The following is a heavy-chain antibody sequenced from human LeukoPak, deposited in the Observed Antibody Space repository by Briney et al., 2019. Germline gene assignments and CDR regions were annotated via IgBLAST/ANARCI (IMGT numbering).Heavy chain of an antibody. CDR3: ARMKTRYNWNDDAFDI. CDR2: IIPIFGTA. CDR1: GGTFSSYA. Sequence: ASVKVSCKASGGTFSSYAISWVRQAPGQGLEWMGGIIPIFGTANYAQKFQGRVTTTADKSTSTAYMELSRLRSDDTAVYYCARMKTRYNWNDDAFDIWGQGTMVTVSS. J-gene: IGHJ3*02. D-gene: IGHD1-20*01. V-gene: IGHV1-69*06.